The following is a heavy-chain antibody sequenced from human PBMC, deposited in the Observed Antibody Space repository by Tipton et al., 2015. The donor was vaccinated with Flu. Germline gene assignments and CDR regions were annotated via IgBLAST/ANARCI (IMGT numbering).Heavy chain of an antibody. Sequence: TLSLTCAVSGDSISSDYYWGWVRQFPGKGLEWIGTVSRTGNSIYNPSLKSRVTLSIDTSKNQFSLKMKSVTATDMAVYYCARHTGDSVRGVIDYWGQGTLVTVSS. CDR3: ARHTGDSVRGVIDY. J-gene: IGHJ4*02. V-gene: IGHV4-38-2*01. CDR2: VSRTGNS. CDR1: GDSISSDYY. D-gene: IGHD3-10*02.